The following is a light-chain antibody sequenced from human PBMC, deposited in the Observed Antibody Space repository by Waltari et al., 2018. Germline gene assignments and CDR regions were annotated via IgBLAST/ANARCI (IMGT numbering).Light chain of an antibody. V-gene: IGKV3-20*01. CDR2: RSS. J-gene: IGKJ1*01. CDR3: QQFATSPRT. Sequence: EIVLTQSPDTLSLSPGERATLSCRASQSVNSAYLAWYQQKPGQAPRLLIYRSSGRATGIPDRFSGSVSGTDFTLTISRLEPEDFAVYYCQQFATSPRTFGQGTKVEIK. CDR1: QSVNSAY.